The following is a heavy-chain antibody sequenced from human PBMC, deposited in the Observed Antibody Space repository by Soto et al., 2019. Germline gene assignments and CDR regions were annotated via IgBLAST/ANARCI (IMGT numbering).Heavy chain of an antibody. Sequence: EVQLVESGGGLVQPGGSLRLSCAASGFIFTSYSMNWVRQAPGKGLEWLSYIRIDSNHIGYADSVRGRFTISSDIAKNSLYLQMNSLRDEDTAVYYCARDLSYDFDSWGQGTLVTVSS. CDR1: GFIFTSYS. CDR3: ARDLSYDFDS. CDR2: IRIDSNHI. D-gene: IGHD1-26*01. J-gene: IGHJ4*02. V-gene: IGHV3-48*02.